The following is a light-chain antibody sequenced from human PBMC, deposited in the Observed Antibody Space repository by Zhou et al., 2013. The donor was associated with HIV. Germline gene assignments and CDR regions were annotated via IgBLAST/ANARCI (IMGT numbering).Light chain of an antibody. Sequence: EIVLTQSPATLSLSPGERATLSCRASQSVSSYLAWYQQKPGQAPRLLIYDASNRATGIPARFSGSGSGTDFTLTISSLEPEDFAVYYCQQYDNWGTFGRRDQG. CDR3: QQYDNWGT. J-gene: IGKJ1*01. V-gene: IGKV3-11*01. CDR2: DAS. CDR1: QSVSSY.